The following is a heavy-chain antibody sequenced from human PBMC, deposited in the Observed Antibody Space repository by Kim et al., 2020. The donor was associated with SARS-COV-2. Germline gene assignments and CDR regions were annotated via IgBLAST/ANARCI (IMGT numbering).Heavy chain of an antibody. CDR2: ISSSGSVT. CDR3: AKWGLSTFRAGNH. Sequence: GGSLRLSCAASGLIFGTYAMSWVRQAPGKGLEWISGISSSGSVTYYADSVKGRFTISRDNSKNTLYLQMNSLRAEDTAAYYCAKWGLSTFRAGNHWGQGT. J-gene: IGHJ5*02. CDR1: GLIFGTYA. V-gene: IGHV3-23*01. D-gene: IGHD3-16*01.